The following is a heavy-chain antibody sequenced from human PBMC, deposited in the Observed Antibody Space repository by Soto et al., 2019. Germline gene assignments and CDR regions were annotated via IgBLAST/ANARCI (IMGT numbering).Heavy chain of an antibody. J-gene: IGHJ6*02. D-gene: IGHD3-16*01. CDR1: GFTFSSYA. CDR3: AKHFGDYYYYYGMDV. V-gene: IGHV3-23*01. Sequence: PGGSLRLSCAASGFTFSSYAMSWVRQAPGKGLEWVSAISGSGGSTYYADSVKGRFTISRDNSKNTLYLQMNSLRAEDTAVYYCAKHFGDYYYYYGMDVWGQGTTVTVSS. CDR2: ISGSGGST.